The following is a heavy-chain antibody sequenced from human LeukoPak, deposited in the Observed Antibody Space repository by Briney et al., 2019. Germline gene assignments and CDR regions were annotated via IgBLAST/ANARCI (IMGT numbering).Heavy chain of an antibody. CDR3: TRVLARLRFLEWLPDY. D-gene: IGHD3-3*01. J-gene: IGHJ4*02. Sequence: GGSLRLSCAASGFTFSRYSMNWVRQAPGKGLEWVSSTSSSSSYIYYADSVKGRFTISRDNAKNSLYLQMNSLRAEDTAVYYCTRVLARLRFLEWLPDYWGQGTLVTVSS. CDR1: GFTFSRYS. CDR2: TSSSSSYI. V-gene: IGHV3-21*01.